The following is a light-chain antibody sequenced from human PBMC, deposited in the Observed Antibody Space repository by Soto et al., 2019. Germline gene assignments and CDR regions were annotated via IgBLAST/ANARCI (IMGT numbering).Light chain of an antibody. CDR1: SSDVGSYNY. CDR3: SSYRSISGLGV. Sequence: QSALTQPASVSGSPGQSITISCSGTSSDVGSYNYVSWYQQHPDKAPKLLIYDVSNRPLGVSNRFSGSKSGNTASLTISGLQAEDEADYYCSSYRSISGLGVFGTGTKVTVL. V-gene: IGLV2-14*03. J-gene: IGLJ1*01. CDR2: DVS.